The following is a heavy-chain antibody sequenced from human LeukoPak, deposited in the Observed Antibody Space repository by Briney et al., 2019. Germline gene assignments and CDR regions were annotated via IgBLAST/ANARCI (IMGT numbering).Heavy chain of an antibody. J-gene: IGHJ4*02. V-gene: IGHV1-69*04. CDR1: GGTFSSYA. Sequence: WASVKVSCKASGGTFSSYAISWVRQAPGQGLEWMVRKIPMLGIANYAQKFQGRVTITADKSTSTAYTELSSLRSEDTAVYYCARLNGKSGSTIYYFDYWVQGTLVTVSS. CDR2: KIPMLGIA. D-gene: IGHD2-2*01. CDR3: ARLNGKSGSTIYYFDY.